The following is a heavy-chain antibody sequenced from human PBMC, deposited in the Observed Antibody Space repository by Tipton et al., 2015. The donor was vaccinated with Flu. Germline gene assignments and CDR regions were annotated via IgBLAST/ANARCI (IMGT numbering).Heavy chain of an antibody. CDR2: IYYSGST. CDR3: ARDETYYDILTGFRYWYFDL. Sequence: TLSLTCAVYGGSFSGYYWSWIRQPPGKGLEWIGHIYYSGSTNYNPSLKSRVTISVDTSKNQFSLKLSSVTAADTAVYYCARDETYYDILTGFRYWYFDLWGRGTLVTVSS. V-gene: IGHV4-59*01. CDR1: GGSFSGYY. J-gene: IGHJ2*01. D-gene: IGHD3-9*01.